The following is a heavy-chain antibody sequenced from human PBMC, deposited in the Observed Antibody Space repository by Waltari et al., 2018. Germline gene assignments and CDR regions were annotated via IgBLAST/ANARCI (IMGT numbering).Heavy chain of an antibody. J-gene: IGHJ4*01. V-gene: IGHV3-21*03. CDR2: IGYTSNYI. CDR3: ASLSHAVAGNDY. Sequence: QLVESGGGLVKPGGSLSLYCAASGFSFSGYNMNWVRQAQGKGLEWVSTIGYTSNYIYYADSVKGRFTVSRDNAKNSLYLQMNSLRAEDTAVYYCASLSHAVAGNDYWGHGTLVTVSS. CDR1: GFSFSGYN. D-gene: IGHD6-19*01.